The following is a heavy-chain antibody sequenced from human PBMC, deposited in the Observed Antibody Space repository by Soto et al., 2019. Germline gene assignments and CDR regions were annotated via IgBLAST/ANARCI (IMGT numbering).Heavy chain of an antibody. CDR3: ARYPYDSSGYYHYYYYGMDV. Sequence: SVKVSCKASGGTFSSYAISWVRQAPGQGLEWMGGIIPIFGTANYAQKFQGRVTITADESMSTAYMELSSLRSEDTAVYYCARYPYDSSGYYHYYYYGMDVWGQGTTVTVSS. D-gene: IGHD3-22*01. V-gene: IGHV1-69*13. CDR2: IIPIFGTA. CDR1: GGTFSSYA. J-gene: IGHJ6*02.